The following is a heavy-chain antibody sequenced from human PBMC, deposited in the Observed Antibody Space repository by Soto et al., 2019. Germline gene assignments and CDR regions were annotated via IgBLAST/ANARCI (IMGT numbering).Heavy chain of an antibody. CDR2: ISNSGGRT. CDR1: GFTFSNFA. D-gene: IGHD3-22*01. Sequence: EVQLLQSGGGLSQPGGSLRLSCAASGFTFSNFAMSWVRQAPGKGLEWVSAISNSGGRTYYADSVKGRFIVSRDNLKDKLYLQMNSLRVGDTAVYYCAKDIRYFDSTGYYGRDHWGQGTLVTVSS. V-gene: IGHV3-23*01. CDR3: AKDIRYFDSTGYYGRDH. J-gene: IGHJ4*02.